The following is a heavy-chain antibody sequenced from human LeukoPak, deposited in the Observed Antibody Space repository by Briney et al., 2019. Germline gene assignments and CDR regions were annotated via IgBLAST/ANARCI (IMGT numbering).Heavy chain of an antibody. CDR2: IHYSGCT. J-gene: IGHJ4*02. CDR3: ARERGYTSSSGPGDFDY. CDR1: GVSISNPNYD. D-gene: IGHD6-6*01. Sequence: SETLSLTCSVSGVSISNPNYDWGWVRQPPGKGLEWIESIHYSGCTHCDRSLKSQFTKTTERTKNQCSLILNSVAAADTAMYYCARERGYTSSSGPGDFDYWGQGTLVTVSS. V-gene: IGHV4-39*07.